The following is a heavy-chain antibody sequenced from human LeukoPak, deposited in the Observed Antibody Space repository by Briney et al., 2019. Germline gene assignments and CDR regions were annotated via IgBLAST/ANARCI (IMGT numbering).Heavy chain of an antibody. V-gene: IGHV3-53*05. CDR2: IYSGGST. CDR3: AKGRYYDTSGYPIDH. Sequence: PGGSLRLSCAASGFTVSSNYMSWVRQAPGKGLEWVSVIYSGGSTYYADSVKGRFTISRDTSKNTLYLQMNSLRADDTAVYYCAKGRYYDTSGYPIDHWGQGTLVTVSS. D-gene: IGHD3-22*01. CDR1: GFTVSSNY. J-gene: IGHJ4*02.